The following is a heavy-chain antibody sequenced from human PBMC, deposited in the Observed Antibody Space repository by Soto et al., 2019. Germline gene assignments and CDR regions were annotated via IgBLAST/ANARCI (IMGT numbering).Heavy chain of an antibody. J-gene: IGHJ4*02. Sequence: PGGSLRLSCAASGFTFDDYAMHWVRQAPGKGLEWVAVIWYDGSNKYYADSVKGRFTISRDNSKNTLYLQMNSLRAGDTAVYYCARGGLISSSWTHFDYWGQGTLVTVS. CDR2: IWYDGSNK. CDR3: ARGGLISSSWTHFDY. CDR1: GFTFDDYA. D-gene: IGHD6-13*01. V-gene: IGHV3-33*08.